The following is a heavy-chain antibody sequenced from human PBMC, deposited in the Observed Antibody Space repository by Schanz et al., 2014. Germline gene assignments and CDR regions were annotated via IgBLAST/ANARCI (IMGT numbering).Heavy chain of an antibody. D-gene: IGHD3-10*01. J-gene: IGHJ6*03. V-gene: IGHV3-30*18. Sequence: VQLLESGGGLVQPGGSLRLSCAASGFTFSTHAMHWVRQAPGKGLEWVALVSSDGNNDYYTDSVKGRFTISRDSAKNSLYLQMNSLRPEDTALYYCAKGSRSGSKVMDVWGKGTTVTVSS. CDR2: VSSDGNND. CDR3: AKGSRSGSKVMDV. CDR1: GFTFSTHA.